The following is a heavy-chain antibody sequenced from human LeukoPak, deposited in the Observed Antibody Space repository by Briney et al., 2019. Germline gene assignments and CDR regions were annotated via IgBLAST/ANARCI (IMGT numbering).Heavy chain of an antibody. CDR3: AKDARWSAYDNYYYYYMDV. D-gene: IGHD3-3*01. CDR1: GFTFSSYA. J-gene: IGHJ6*03. CDR2: ISGSGGST. V-gene: IGHV3-23*01. Sequence: PGGFLRLSCAASGFTFSSYAMSWVRQAPGKGLEWVSAISGSGGSTYYADSVKGRFTISRDTSRNTLFLQMNSLRAEDTGVYYCAKDARWSAYDNYYYYYMDVWGKGTTVTVSS.